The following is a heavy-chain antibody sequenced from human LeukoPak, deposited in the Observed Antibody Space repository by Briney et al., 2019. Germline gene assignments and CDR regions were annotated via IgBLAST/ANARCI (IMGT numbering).Heavy chain of an antibody. V-gene: IGHV3-48*03. J-gene: IGHJ4*02. CDR2: ISSSGSTI. Sequence: HPGGSLRLSCAASGFTFSSYGMNWVRQAPGKGLEWVSYISSSGSTIYYADSVKGRFTISRDNAKNSLYLQMNSLRAEDTAVYYCARERELPDYWGQGTLVTVSS. CDR3: ARERELPDY. D-gene: IGHD1-26*01. CDR1: GFTFSSYG.